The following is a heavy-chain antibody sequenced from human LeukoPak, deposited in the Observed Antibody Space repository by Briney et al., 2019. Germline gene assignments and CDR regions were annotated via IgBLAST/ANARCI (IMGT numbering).Heavy chain of an antibody. CDR1: GGSISSYY. Sequence: SETLSLTCTVSGGSISSYYWSWIRQPAGKGLEWIGYNDYSGSTNYNPSLKSRVTISVDTSKNQFSLKLNSVTAADTAVYYCARGATFRGTYYMDVWGKGTTVTVSS. CDR2: NDYSGST. CDR3: ARGATFRGTYYMDV. V-gene: IGHV4-59*01. J-gene: IGHJ6*03. D-gene: IGHD3-10*01.